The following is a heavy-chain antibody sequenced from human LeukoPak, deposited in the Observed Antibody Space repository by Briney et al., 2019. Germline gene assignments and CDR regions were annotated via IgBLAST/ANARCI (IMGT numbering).Heavy chain of an antibody. CDR1: GGSLNSYY. CDR3: ARSRTGSSSLDP. Sequence: SETLSLTCTVSGGSLNSYYWGWLRQPTGKGLEWVGYIYYSGSTNYNSSLKSRVAMSVDTSRNQFSLKLTSVTAADAAVYYCARSRTGSSSLDPWGQGTLVTVSS. V-gene: IGHV4-59*12. CDR2: IYYSGST. J-gene: IGHJ5*02. D-gene: IGHD6-6*01.